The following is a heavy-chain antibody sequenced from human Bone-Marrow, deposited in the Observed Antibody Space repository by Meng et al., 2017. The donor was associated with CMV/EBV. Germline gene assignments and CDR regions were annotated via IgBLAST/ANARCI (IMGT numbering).Heavy chain of an antibody. CDR1: GFTFSAYD. J-gene: IGHJ6*02. V-gene: IGHV3-13*01. CDR3: ARAGALWFGGGLDV. D-gene: IGHD3-10*01. Sequence: EGSLRLSCAASGFTFSAYDMHWVRQATGKGLKWVSAIGTAYNTYYPASVRGRFTISRENAKNSLYLQMNSLTAGDTAVYYCARAGALWFGGGLDVWGQGTTVTVSS. CDR2: IGTAYNT.